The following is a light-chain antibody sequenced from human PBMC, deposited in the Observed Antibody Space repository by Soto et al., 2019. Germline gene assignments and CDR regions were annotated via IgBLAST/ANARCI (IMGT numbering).Light chain of an antibody. Sequence: EIVMTQSPATLSVSPGERATLSCRASQSVSGSYLAWYQQKPGQAPRLLIYDASSRATGIPDRFSGTGSGTDFTLTISRLEPEDFAVYYCQQYGSSRRTFGQGTKVDI. V-gene: IGKV3-20*01. J-gene: IGKJ1*01. CDR2: DAS. CDR3: QQYGSSRRT. CDR1: QSVSGSY.